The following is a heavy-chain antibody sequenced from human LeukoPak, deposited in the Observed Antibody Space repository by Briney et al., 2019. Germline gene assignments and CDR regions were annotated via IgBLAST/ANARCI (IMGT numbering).Heavy chain of an antibody. CDR3: AKVDDGGGYGYDY. CDR1: GFTFDDYA. CDR2: ISWNSGSI. J-gene: IGHJ4*02. V-gene: IGHV3-9*01. D-gene: IGHD3-22*01. Sequence: GGSLRLSCAASGFTFDDYAMHWVRQAPGKGLEWVSGISWNSGSIGYADSVKGRFTISRDNAKNSLYLQMDSLRPEDTALYYCAKVDDGGGYGYDYWGQGTLVTVSS.